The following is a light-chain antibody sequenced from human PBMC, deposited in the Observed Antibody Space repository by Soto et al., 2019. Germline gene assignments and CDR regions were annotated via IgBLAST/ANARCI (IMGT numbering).Light chain of an antibody. J-gene: IGKJ5*01. CDR2: GAS. CDR3: QHANSFPLT. V-gene: IGKV1-12*01. Sequence: DIQMTQSPSFVSASVGDRVTITCRARQGISRWLAWYQQRPGKAPELLIYGASSLQSGLPSRFSGSGSGTDFTLTISSLQPEDFATYYCQHANSFPLTFGQGTRLEIK. CDR1: QGISRW.